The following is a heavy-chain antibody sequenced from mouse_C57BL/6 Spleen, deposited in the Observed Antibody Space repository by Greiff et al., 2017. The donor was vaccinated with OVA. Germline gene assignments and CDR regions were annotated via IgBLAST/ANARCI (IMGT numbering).Heavy chain of an antibody. J-gene: IGHJ3*01. CDR3: TSTHYYGSTLAWFAY. V-gene: IGHV1-15*01. D-gene: IGHD1-1*01. CDR2: IDPETGGT. CDR1: GYTFTDYE. Sequence: VQLQQSGAELVRPGASVTLSCKASGYTFTDYEMHWVKQTPVHGLEWIGAIDPETGGTAYNQKFKGKAILTADKSSSTAYMELRSLTSEDSAVYYCTSTHYYGSTLAWFAYWGQGTLVTVSA.